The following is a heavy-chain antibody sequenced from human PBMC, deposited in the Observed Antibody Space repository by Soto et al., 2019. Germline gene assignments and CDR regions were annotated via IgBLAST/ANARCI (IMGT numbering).Heavy chain of an antibody. V-gene: IGHV1-3*01. CDR2: INAGNGNT. J-gene: IGHJ4*02. CDR3: ARGRPRIAVAGTHDY. CDR1: GYTFTSYA. D-gene: IGHD6-19*01. Sequence: ASVKVSCKASGYTFTSYAMHWVRQAPGQRLEWMGWINAGNGNTKYSQRFQGRVTITRDTSASTAYMELSSLRSEDTAVYYCARGRPRIAVAGTHDYWGQGTLVTVSS.